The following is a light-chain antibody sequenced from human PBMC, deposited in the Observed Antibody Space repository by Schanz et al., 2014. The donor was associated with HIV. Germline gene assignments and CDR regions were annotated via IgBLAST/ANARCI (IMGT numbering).Light chain of an antibody. Sequence: DIQMTQPPSSLSASVGDRVTITCRASQSISSYLNWYQQKPGKAPKLLIYAASSLQSGVPSRFSGSGSGTDFTLSISSLQPEEFATYYCQQSYSTPPYTFGQGTKLEIK. CDR2: AAS. J-gene: IGKJ2*01. CDR1: QSISSY. CDR3: QQSYSTPPYT. V-gene: IGKV1-39*01.